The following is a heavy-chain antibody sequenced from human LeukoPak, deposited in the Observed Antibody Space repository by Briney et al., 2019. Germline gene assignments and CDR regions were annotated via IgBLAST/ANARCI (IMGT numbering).Heavy chain of an antibody. CDR3: ARVPFGELFSFDY. J-gene: IGHJ4*02. CDR2: IIPILGIA. Sequence: SVKVSCKASGGTFSSYAISWVRQAPGQGLEWMGRIIPILGIANYAQKFQGRVTITADKSTSTAYMELSSLRSEDTAVYYCARVPFGELFSFDYWGQGTLVTVSS. D-gene: IGHD3-10*01. CDR1: GGTFSSYA. V-gene: IGHV1-69*04.